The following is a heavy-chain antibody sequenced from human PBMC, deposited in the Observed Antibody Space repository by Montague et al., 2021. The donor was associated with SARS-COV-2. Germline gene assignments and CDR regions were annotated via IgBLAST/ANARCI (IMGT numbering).Heavy chain of an antibody. CDR1: GGSFSGYY. J-gene: IGHJ6*03. D-gene: IGHD2-15*01. CDR2: INHGGST. V-gene: IGHV4-34*01. CDR3: ARLRDGVVPSPILGIGPYFTYYYMDV. Sequence: SETRSLTCAVHGGSFSGYYWNWIRQRPGKGLEWIGEINHGGSTNYNPSLKNRLTISADTSKNQFSLKLTSVAATDTAVYYCARLRDGVVPSPILGIGPYFTYYYMDVWGKGTTVTVS.